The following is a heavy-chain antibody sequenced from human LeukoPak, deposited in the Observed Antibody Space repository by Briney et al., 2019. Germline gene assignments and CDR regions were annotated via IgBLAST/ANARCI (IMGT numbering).Heavy chain of an antibody. J-gene: IGHJ6*02. CDR3: AKVRQLGGAFYGMDV. V-gene: IGHV1-2*02. Sequence: ASVKVSCKASGYTFTDYYMHWVRQAPGQGLEWMGWINPNSGDTKYAQKFQGRATMSRDTSISTAYMELSRLRSDDTAVYYCAKVRQLGGAFYGMDVWGQGTTVTVSS. D-gene: IGHD5-24*01. CDR1: GYTFTDYY. CDR2: INPNSGDT.